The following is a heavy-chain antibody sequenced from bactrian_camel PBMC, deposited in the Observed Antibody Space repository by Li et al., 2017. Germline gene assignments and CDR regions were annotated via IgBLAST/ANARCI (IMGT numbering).Heavy chain of an antibody. V-gene: IGHV3S40*01. CDR1: GLSFSNFD. CDR3: TTDEAAAAAAGRWAHFWYKY. D-gene: IGHD3*01. CDR2: INSGGGFT. J-gene: IGHJ4*01. Sequence: DVQLVESGGAEVQPGDSLRLTCTASGLSFSNFDISWIRQAPGKPLEWVSSINSGGGFTHYENSVQGRFTISRDNAKNTVYLQMNNLKTDDTAMYYCTTDEAAAAAAGRWAHFWYKYRGQGTQVTVS.